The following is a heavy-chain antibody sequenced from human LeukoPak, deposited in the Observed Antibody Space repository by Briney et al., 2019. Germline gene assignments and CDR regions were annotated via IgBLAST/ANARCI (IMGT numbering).Heavy chain of an antibody. V-gene: IGHV3-48*03. D-gene: IGHD5-24*01. J-gene: IGHJ4*02. CDR2: ISSSGSTI. CDR1: GFTFSSYE. Sequence: GGSLRLSCAASGFTFSSYEMNWVRQAPGKGLEWVSYISSSGSTIYYADSVKGRFTISRDNAKNSLYLQMNSLRAEDTAVYYCARVTRRRDGYDYGDYWGQGTLVTVSS. CDR3: ARVTRRRDGYDYGDY.